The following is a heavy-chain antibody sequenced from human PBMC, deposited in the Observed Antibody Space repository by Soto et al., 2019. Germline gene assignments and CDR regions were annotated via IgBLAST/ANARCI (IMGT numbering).Heavy chain of an antibody. D-gene: IGHD2-15*01. CDR1: GYTFTNSD. V-gene: IGHV1-8*01. CDR3: ARRPHCSGGICYYGLDN. Sequence: QVQLVQSGAEVKKPGASVKVSCKASGYTFTNSDINWVRQAPGQGLEWMGWMNPDSGHAAYAQKFQGRVTLTTSTSTSTVYMEMRCLGSEDKAVYYCARRPHCSGGICYYGLDNWGQGTLVTVSS. CDR2: MNPDSGHA. J-gene: IGHJ4*02.